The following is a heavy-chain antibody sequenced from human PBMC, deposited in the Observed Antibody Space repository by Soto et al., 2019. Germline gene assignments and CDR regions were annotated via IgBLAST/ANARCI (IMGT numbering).Heavy chain of an antibody. V-gene: IGHV3-30-3*01. CDR3: ARMGATLYYYGMDV. CDR2: ISYDGSNK. D-gene: IGHD1-26*01. Sequence: QVQLVESGGGVVQPGRSPRLSCAASGFTFSSYAMHWVRQAPGKGLEWVAVISYDGSNKYYADSVKGRFTISRDNSKNTLYLQMNSLRAEDTAVYYCARMGATLYYYGMDVWGQGTTVTVSS. J-gene: IGHJ6*02. CDR1: GFTFSSYA.